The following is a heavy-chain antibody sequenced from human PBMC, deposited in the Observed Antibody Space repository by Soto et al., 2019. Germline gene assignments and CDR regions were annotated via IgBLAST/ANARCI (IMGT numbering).Heavy chain of an antibody. CDR2: ISDGADGP. D-gene: IGHD3-9*01. CDR1: GFTFSSYA. CDR3: AKDLRKHYDILTGPFDY. Sequence: GGSLRLSCAASGFTFSSYAMTWVRQAPGKGLEWISSISDGADGPYYADSVQGRFTISRDSSKNTLSLQMNSLRADDTAVYYCAKDLRKHYDILTGPFDYWGQGTLVTVSS. V-gene: IGHV3-23*01. J-gene: IGHJ4*02.